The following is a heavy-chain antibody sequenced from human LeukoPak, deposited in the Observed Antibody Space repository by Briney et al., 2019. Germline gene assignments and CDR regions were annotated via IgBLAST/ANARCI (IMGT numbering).Heavy chain of an antibody. CDR1: GGTFSSYA. Sequence: GASVKVSCKASGGTFSSYAISWVRQAPGQGLEWMGGIIPIFGTANYAQKFQGRVTITADESTSTAYMELSSLRSEDTAVYYCARGRGKGGEDYFDYWDQGTLVTVSS. J-gene: IGHJ4*02. V-gene: IGHV1-69*13. CDR3: ARGRGKGGEDYFDY. D-gene: IGHD3-10*01. CDR2: IIPIFGTA.